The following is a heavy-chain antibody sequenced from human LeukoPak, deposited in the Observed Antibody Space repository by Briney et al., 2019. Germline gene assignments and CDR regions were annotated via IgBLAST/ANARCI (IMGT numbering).Heavy chain of an antibody. J-gene: IGHJ5*02. V-gene: IGHV3-53*01. CDR2: MYSRGDT. Sequence: GGSLRLSCAASGFTVSDNYMSWVRQAPGKGLEWVSVMYSRGDTYYAGSVKGRFTFSRDISKNTLYLQMNGLRTEDTAMYYCARDAPQVPAAGVLASWGQGTLVTVSS. CDR1: GFTVSDNY. CDR3: ARDAPQVPAAGVLAS. D-gene: IGHD6-13*01.